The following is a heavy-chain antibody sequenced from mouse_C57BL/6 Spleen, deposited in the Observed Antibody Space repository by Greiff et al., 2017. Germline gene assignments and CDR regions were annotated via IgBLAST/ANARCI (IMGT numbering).Heavy chain of an antibody. V-gene: IGHV1-54*01. CDR1: GYAFTNYF. CDR3: ARWSPQLRYFDV. CDR2: INPGSGGT. J-gene: IGHJ1*03. D-gene: IGHD2-1*01. Sequence: VQLQESGAELVRPGTSVKVSCKASGYAFTNYFIEWVKQRPGQGLEWIWVINPGSGGTNYNEKFKGKATLTADKSSSTAYMLLSSLTSEDSAVYFCARWSPQLRYFDVWGTGTTVTVSS.